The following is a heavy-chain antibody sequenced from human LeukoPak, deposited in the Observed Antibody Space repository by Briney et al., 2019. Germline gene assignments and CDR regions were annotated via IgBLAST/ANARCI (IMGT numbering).Heavy chain of an antibody. D-gene: IGHD3-22*01. CDR2: ISGSGGST. CDR1: GFTFGSYA. V-gene: IGHV3-23*01. J-gene: IGHJ4*02. CDR3: ATPTSHYYGSSGYRLGGGFDY. Sequence: GGSLRLSCAASGFTFGSYAMSWVRQAPGKGLEWVSAISGSGGSTYYADSVKGRFTISRDNSKNTLYLQMNSLRAEDTAVYYCATPTSHYYGSSGYRLGGGFDYWGQGTLVTVSS.